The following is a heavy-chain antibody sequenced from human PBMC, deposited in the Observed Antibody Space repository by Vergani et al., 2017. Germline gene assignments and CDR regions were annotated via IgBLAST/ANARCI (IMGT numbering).Heavy chain of an antibody. J-gene: IGHJ5*02. CDR2: IKQGGGDK. Sequence: EVKLVESGGGLVQPGGSLRLSCAASGFTFSTYWMSWVRQAPGTGLEWVANIKQGGGDKYYVASLKGRFTISRANAKNSLYLQMNSLKAEDPAVYYCAKDSIVVVPTATDFYDASGYFNWFDPWGQGTLVTVSS. CDR1: GFTFSTYW. CDR3: AKDSIVVVPTATDFYDASGYFNWFDP. V-gene: IGHV3-7*01. D-gene: IGHD2-2*01.